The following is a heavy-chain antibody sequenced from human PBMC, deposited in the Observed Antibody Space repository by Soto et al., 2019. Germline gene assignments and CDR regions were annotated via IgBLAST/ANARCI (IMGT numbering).Heavy chain of an antibody. CDR3: ARGRKYYDILTGFFDP. CDR2: IYHSGST. V-gene: IGHV4-30-2*01. Sequence: SETLSLTCAVSGGSISSGGYSWSWIRQPPGKGLEWIGYIYHSGSTYYNPSLKSRVTISVDRSKNQFSLKLSSVTAADTAVYYCARGRKYYDILTGFFDPWGQGTLVTVSP. D-gene: IGHD3-9*01. CDR1: GGSISSGGYS. J-gene: IGHJ5*02.